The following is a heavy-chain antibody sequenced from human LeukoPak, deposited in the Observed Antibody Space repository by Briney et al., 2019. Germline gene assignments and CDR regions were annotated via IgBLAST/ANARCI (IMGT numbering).Heavy chain of an antibody. V-gene: IGHV3-7*01. CDR1: GFTFSRYW. D-gene: IGHD2-15*01. CDR2: IKQDGSEK. Sequence: PGGSLRLSCAASGFTFSRYWISWVRQAPGKGLEWVANIKQDGSEKYYVDSVKGRFTISRDNAKNPLFLQMNSLRAEDTAVYYCARVALSCSGDSCPGYWGQGTLVTVSS. CDR3: ARVALSCSGDSCPGY. J-gene: IGHJ4*02.